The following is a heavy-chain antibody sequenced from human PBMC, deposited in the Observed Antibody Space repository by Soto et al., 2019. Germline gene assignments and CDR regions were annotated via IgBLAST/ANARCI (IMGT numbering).Heavy chain of an antibody. J-gene: IGHJ4*02. CDR3: AKDPDYDFWSGYYYY. CDR2: ISGSGGST. Sequence: PGGSLRLSCAASGFTFSSYAMSWVRQAPGKGLEWVSAISGSGGSTYYADSVKGRFTISRDNSKNTLYLQMNSLRAEDTAVYYCAKDPDYDFWSGYYYYWGQGTLVTVSS. V-gene: IGHV3-23*01. CDR1: GFTFSSYA. D-gene: IGHD3-3*01.